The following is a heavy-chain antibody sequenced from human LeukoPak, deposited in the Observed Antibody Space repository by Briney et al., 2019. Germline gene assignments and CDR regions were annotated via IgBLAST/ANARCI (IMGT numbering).Heavy chain of an antibody. Sequence: SVKVSCKASGGTFSSYAISWVRQAPGQGLEWMGGIIPIFGTANYAQKFQGRVTITADESTSTAYMELSRLRSDDTAVYYCARGGITGTTRGPTRLNDAFDIWGQGTMVTVSS. J-gene: IGHJ3*02. D-gene: IGHD1-20*01. V-gene: IGHV1-69*13. CDR1: GGTFSSYA. CDR2: IIPIFGTA. CDR3: ARGGITGTTRGPTRLNDAFDI.